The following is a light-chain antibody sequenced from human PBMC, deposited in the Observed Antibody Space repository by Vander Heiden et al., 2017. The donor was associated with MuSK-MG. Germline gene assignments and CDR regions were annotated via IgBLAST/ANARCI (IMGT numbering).Light chain of an antibody. Sequence: QSVLTQPLSVSGAPGQTVTISCTGSSSNIGTGYDVLWYQHLPETAPRLLIYGNNNRPSGVPDRFSSSKSGTSASLAITGLQADDEGDYYCQSFDSSLRVFGGGTKLTVL. J-gene: IGLJ2*01. V-gene: IGLV1-40*01. CDR3: QSFDSSLRV. CDR1: SSNIGTGYD. CDR2: GNN.